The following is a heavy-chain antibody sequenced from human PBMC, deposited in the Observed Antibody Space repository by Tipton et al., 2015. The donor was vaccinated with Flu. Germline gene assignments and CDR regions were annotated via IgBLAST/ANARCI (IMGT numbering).Heavy chain of an antibody. D-gene: IGHD1-1*01. CDR1: GGSISSSSYH. Sequence: TLSLTCTVSGGSISSSSYHWGWIRQPPGMGLEWIGSVHYSGSTYQNPSLESRVTISVDSSKNEFSLTLASLTAADTAVYYCARDLWNDRRAYYYYGVDVWGQGTTVTVSS. CDR2: VHYSGST. CDR3: ARDLWNDRRAYYYYGVDV. V-gene: IGHV4-39*07. J-gene: IGHJ6*02.